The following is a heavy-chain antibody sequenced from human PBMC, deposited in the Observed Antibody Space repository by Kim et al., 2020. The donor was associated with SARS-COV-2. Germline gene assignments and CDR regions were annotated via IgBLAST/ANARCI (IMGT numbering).Heavy chain of an antibody. J-gene: IGHJ4*02. Sequence: GGSLRLSCAASGFTFSSYAMSWVRQAPGKGLEWVSAIYGSAGSTSYADSVKGRFTISRDNSKSILYLQMSSLRAEDTAVYYCAKWRSGYYLLEYWGQGTLVTVSS. CDR1: GFTFSSYA. D-gene: IGHD3-22*01. CDR2: IYGSAGST. V-gene: IGHV3-23*01. CDR3: AKWRSGYYLLEY.